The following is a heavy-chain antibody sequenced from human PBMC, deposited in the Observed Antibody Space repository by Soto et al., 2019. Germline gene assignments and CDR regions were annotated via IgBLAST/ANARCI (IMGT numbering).Heavy chain of an antibody. Sequence: QVQLVQSGGEVKKPGASVKVSCKASGYAFNSYGISWVRQAPGQGLEWMGWISVYNGNTNYAQKLQGRVTLTTDTSTSTAYMELRSLRSDDTAVYYCARDIVNTRDKTWFDPWGQGTLVTVSS. CDR2: ISVYNGNT. CDR3: ARDIVNTRDKTWFDP. D-gene: IGHD4-4*01. CDR1: GYAFNSYG. J-gene: IGHJ5*02. V-gene: IGHV1-18*01.